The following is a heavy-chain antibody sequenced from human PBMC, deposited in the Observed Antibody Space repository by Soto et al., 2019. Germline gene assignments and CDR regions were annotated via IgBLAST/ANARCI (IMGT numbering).Heavy chain of an antibody. J-gene: IGHJ6*02. Sequence: GGSLRLSCAASGFTFSSYARSWVRQAPGKGLEWVSAISGSGGSTYYADSVKGRFTISRDNSKNTLYLQMNSLRAEDMAVYYCAKDGGSMIVVVNPNYYYYGMDVWGQGTTVTVSS. D-gene: IGHD3-22*01. CDR1: GFTFSSYA. CDR3: AKDGGSMIVVVNPNYYYYGMDV. V-gene: IGHV3-23*01. CDR2: ISGSGGST.